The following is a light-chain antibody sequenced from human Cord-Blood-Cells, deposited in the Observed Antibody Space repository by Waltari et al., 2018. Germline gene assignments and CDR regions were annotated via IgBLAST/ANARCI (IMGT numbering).Light chain of an antibody. CDR2: EVS. J-gene: IGLJ3*02. CDR3: SSYTSSSTLWV. V-gene: IGLV2-14*01. Sequence: QSALTQPASVSGSPGQSTTISCTGTSSDVGGYNYVSWYQQHPGKAPKPMIYEVSNRPSGVSNRFSGSKSGNTASLTISGLQAEDEADYYCSSYTSSSTLWVFGGGTKLTVL. CDR1: SSDVGGYNY.